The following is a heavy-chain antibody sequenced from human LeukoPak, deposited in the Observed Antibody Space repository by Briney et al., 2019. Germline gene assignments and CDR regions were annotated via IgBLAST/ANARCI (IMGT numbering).Heavy chain of an antibody. CDR2: ISYDGSNK. J-gene: IGHJ4*02. CDR3: AKGPRAMFGELLS. CDR1: GFTFSSYG. V-gene: IGHV3-30*18. D-gene: IGHD3-10*02. Sequence: TGGSLRLSCAASGFTFSSYGMHWVRQAPGKGLEWVAVISYDGSNKYYADSVKGRFTISRDNSKNTLYLQMNSLRAEDTAVYYCAKGPRAMFGELLSWGQGTLVTVSS.